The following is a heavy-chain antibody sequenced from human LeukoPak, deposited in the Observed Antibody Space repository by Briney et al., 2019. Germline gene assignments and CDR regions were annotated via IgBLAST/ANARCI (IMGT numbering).Heavy chain of an antibody. D-gene: IGHD2-15*01. J-gene: IGHJ4*02. V-gene: IGHV4-61*05. CDR3: ARAYDCSGGSCAFDY. CDR2: IHYSGGA. Sequence: PSETLSLTCTVPGGSISSSSYYWGWIRQPPGKGLEWIGYIHYSGGATYNPSLKSRVTISVDTSKNQFSLKLNSVTAADTAVYYCARAYDCSGGSCAFDYWGQGTLVTVSS. CDR1: GGSISSSSYY.